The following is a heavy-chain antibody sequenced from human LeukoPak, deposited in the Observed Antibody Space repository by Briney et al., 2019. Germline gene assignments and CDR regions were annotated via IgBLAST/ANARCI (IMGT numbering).Heavy chain of an antibody. CDR2: ISGSGTST. CDR1: GFTFSSYA. CDR3: AKDVYFDFWSGYPS. Sequence: GGSLRLSCAASGFTFSSYAMSWVRQAPGKGLEWVSAISGSGTSTYYADSVKGRFTISRDNSKNTLYLQMNSLRPEDTALYYCAKDVYFDFWSGYPSWGQGTLVTVSS. D-gene: IGHD3-3*01. V-gene: IGHV3-23*01. J-gene: IGHJ5*02.